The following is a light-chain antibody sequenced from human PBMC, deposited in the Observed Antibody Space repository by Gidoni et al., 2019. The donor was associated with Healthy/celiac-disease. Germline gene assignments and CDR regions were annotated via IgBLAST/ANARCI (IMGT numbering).Light chain of an antibody. CDR1: QSLLHSNGYNY. CDR2: LGS. J-gene: IGKJ4*01. Sequence: DIVMTQSPLSLPVTPGEPASISCRSSQSLLHSNGYNYWDWYLQKPGQSPQLLIYLGSNRASGVPDRFSGSGSGTDFTLKISRVEAEDVGVYYCMQALQTPLTFGGGTKVEI. V-gene: IGKV2-28*01. CDR3: MQALQTPLT.